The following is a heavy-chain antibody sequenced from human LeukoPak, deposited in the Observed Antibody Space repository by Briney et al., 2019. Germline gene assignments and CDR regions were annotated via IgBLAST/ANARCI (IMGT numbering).Heavy chain of an antibody. CDR2: ISSSSSTI. CDR1: GFTFSSYS. D-gene: IGHD2-2*01. V-gene: IGHV3-48*01. CDR3: ASLQGYCSSTSCYAIYYGMDV. J-gene: IGHJ6*02. Sequence: PGGSLRLSCAASGFTFSSYSMNWVRQAPGKRLEWVSYISSSSSTIYYADSVKGRFTISRDNAKNSLYLQMNSLRAEDTAVYYCASLQGYCSSTSCYAIYYGMDVWGQGTTVTVSS.